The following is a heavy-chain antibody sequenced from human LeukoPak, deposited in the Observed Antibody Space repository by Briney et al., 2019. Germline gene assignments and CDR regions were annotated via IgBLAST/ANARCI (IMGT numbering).Heavy chain of an antibody. CDR3: ALNGREVPSGAFDI. CDR2: ISGSGGST. Sequence: PGGSLRLSCAASGFTFSNYVMSWVRQAPGKGLEWVSAISGSGGSTYYADSVKGRFTISRDNSKNTLYLQMNSLRAADTAVYYCALNGREVPSGAFDIWGQGTMVTVSS. J-gene: IGHJ3*02. V-gene: IGHV3-23*01. CDR1: GFTFSNYV. D-gene: IGHD3-16*02.